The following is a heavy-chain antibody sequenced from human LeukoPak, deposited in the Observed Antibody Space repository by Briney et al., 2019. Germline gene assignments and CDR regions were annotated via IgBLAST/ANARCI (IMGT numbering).Heavy chain of an antibody. D-gene: IGHD3-16*01. Sequence: GGSLRLSCAASGFTVSSNYMSWVRQAPGKGLEWVSCISGDSRHIYQADSVKGRFTISRDNAKNSLYLQMNSLRVEDTAVYYCARGGGALMMTFGGDFDYWGQGTLATVSS. V-gene: IGHV3-21*01. J-gene: IGHJ4*02. CDR2: ISGDSRHI. CDR1: GFTVSSNY. CDR3: ARGGGALMMTFGGDFDY.